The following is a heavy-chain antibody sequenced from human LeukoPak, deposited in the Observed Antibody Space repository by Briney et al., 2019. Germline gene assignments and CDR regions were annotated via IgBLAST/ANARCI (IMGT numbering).Heavy chain of an antibody. CDR1: GFTFSSYG. D-gene: IGHD3-10*01. CDR2: ISYDGSNK. CDR3: AKDFGQYYGSEYNSFDP. V-gene: IGHV3-30*18. J-gene: IGHJ5*02. Sequence: GGSLSLSCAASGFTFSSYGMHWVRQAPGKGLEWVAVISYDGSNKYYAASVKGRFTIPKDTSQNTLYLQMNSLRAEDTAVYYRAKDFGQYYGSEYNSFDPWGQGTLVTVSS.